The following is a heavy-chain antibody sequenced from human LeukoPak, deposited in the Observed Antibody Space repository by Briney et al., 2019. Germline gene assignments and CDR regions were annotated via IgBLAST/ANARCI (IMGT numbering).Heavy chain of an antibody. D-gene: IGHD2-21*02. Sequence: GGSLRLSCAASGFTFSSYSMNWVRQAPGKGLGWVSSISSSSSYIYYADSVKGRFTISRDNAKNSLYLQMNSLRAEDTAVYYCASSDLADYYYYGMDVWGQGTTVTVSS. V-gene: IGHV3-21*01. J-gene: IGHJ6*02. CDR2: ISSSSSYI. CDR1: GFTFSSYS. CDR3: ASSDLADYYYYGMDV.